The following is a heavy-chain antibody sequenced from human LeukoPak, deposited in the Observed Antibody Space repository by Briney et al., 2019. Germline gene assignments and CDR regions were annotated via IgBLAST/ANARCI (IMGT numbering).Heavy chain of an antibody. D-gene: IGHD6-13*01. CDR3: ARATYSSTWYSRYFDL. CDR2: IGTAGDI. Sequence: GGSLRLSCAASGFTFSSYDMHWVRHATGKVLEWVSGIGTAGDIYYPGSVKGRFTISRENAKKSLYLQMNSLRAGDTAVYYCARATYSSTWYSRYFDLWGRGTLVTVSS. V-gene: IGHV3-13*01. J-gene: IGHJ2*01. CDR1: GFTFSSYD.